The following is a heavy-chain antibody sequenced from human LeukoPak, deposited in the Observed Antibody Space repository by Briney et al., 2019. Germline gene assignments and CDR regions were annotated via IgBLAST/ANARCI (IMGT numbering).Heavy chain of an antibody. CDR3: VRDGPGTSQFD. D-gene: IGHD2-2*01. CDR2: INRDGSST. Sequence: PGGSLRLSCEASGFTFSSYWMHWVRQAPGKGLVWVSRINRDGSSTNYADSVKGRFTISRDSAKNTVYLQMNSLRDEDTAVYYCVRDGPGTSQFDWGQGTLVTVSS. V-gene: IGHV3-74*01. CDR1: GFTFSSYW. J-gene: IGHJ4*02.